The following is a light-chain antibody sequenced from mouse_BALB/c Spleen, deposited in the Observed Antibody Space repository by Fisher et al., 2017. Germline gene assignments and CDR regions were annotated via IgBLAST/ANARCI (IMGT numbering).Light chain of an antibody. J-gene: IGKJ4*01. CDR2: DTS. CDR1: SSVSY. CDR3: HQWSSYPFT. V-gene: IGKV4-55*01. Sequence: IVITQTPAIMSASPGEKVTMTCSASSSVSYMYWYQQKPGSSPRLLIYDTSNLASGVPVRFSGSGSGTSYSLTISSVEAEDAATYFCHQWSSYPFTFGSGTKLEIK.